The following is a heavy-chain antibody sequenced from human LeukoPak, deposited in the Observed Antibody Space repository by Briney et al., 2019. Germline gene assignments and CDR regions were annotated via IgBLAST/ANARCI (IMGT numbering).Heavy chain of an antibody. J-gene: IGHJ4*02. D-gene: IGHD3-10*01. CDR3: AKGRGPGADFDY. Sequence: GGSLRLSCAASGFTFSSYAMSWVRQAPGKGLEWVSAISGSGGSTYYADSAKGRFTISRDNSKNTVFLQMNSLRAEDTALYYCAKGRGPGADFDYWGQGTLVTVSS. CDR1: GFTFSSYA. CDR2: ISGSGGST. V-gene: IGHV3-23*01.